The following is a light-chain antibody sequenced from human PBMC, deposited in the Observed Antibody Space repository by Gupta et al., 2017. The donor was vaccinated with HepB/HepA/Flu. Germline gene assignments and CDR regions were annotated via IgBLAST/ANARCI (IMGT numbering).Light chain of an antibody. Sequence: SALTQPASVSGSPGQSMSISCTGTNNDVGSYNLVSWYQQHPGEVPNLIIYEVSKRPSGVATRFSGSKSGNTASLTISVHEGEDGADYYCYSYVGSGRLVFGGGTKVTVL. CDR1: NNDVGSYNL. J-gene: IGLJ2*01. V-gene: IGLV2-23*02. CDR3: YSYVGSGRLV. CDR2: EVS.